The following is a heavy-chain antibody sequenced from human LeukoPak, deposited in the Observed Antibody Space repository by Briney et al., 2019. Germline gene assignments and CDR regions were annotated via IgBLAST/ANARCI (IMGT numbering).Heavy chain of an antibody. CDR1: GYTFTSYY. J-gene: IGHJ1*01. CDR2: INPSGGST. V-gene: IGHV1-46*01. CDR3: AREGEITVAAHFQH. Sequence: ASVKVSCKASGYTFTSYYMHWVRQAPGQGLEWMGIINPSGGSTSYAQKFQGRVTMTRDTSTSTVYMELNNLSSEDTAVYYCAREGEITVAAHFQHWGQGTLVTVSS. D-gene: IGHD6-19*01.